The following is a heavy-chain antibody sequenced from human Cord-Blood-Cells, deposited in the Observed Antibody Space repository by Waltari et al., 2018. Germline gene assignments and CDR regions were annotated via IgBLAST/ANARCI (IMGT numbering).Heavy chain of an antibody. CDR1: GGSISSYY. V-gene: IGHV4-59*01. Sequence: QVQLQESGPGLVKPSETLSLTCTVSGGSISSYYWSWIRQPPGKGLEWIGYIYYSGSTNYHPSLKSRVTISVDTSKNQFSLKLSSVTAADTAVYYCARSVVPAAKIDYWGQGTLVTVSS. CDR3: ARSVVPAAKIDY. CDR2: IYYSGST. D-gene: IGHD2-2*01. J-gene: IGHJ4*02.